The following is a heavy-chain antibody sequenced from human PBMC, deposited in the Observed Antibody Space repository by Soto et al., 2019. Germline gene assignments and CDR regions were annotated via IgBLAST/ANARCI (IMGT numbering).Heavy chain of an antibody. CDR3: ARGRKYYYDNTGPYYFEH. Sequence: SETLSLTCTASGGSASSGNYYWNWIRQPPGNELEWIAYIYYSGSTSYNPSLKSRVTISVDTSKNQFSLKLTSVTAADKAVYYCARGRKYYYDNTGPYYFEHWGQGNLVTVSA. D-gene: IGHD3-22*01. CDR2: IYYSGST. J-gene: IGHJ4*02. CDR1: GGSASSGNYY. V-gene: IGHV4-61*01.